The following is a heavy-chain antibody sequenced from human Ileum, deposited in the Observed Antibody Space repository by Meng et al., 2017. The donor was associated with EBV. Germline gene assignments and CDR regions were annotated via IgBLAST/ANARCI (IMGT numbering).Heavy chain of an antibody. J-gene: IGHJ2*01. CDR2: IYNSGST. V-gene: IGHV4-30-4*01. CDR3: ARGQKGYFDL. Sequence: QVQLQESGPGLVKPSQTLSLTFTVSGGSISSSNYYWSWIRQPPGKGLEWSGHIYNSGSTYYNPSLKSRITISVDTSKNQFSLKLSSVTAADTAVYYCARGQKGYFDLWGRGTLVTASS. CDR1: GGSISSSNYY.